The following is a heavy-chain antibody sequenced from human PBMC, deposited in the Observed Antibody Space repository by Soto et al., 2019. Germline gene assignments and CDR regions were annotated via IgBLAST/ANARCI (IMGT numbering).Heavy chain of an antibody. CDR1: GGTFSSYS. Sequence: QVQLVQSGAEVKKPGPSVKVSCKASGGTFSSYSINWVRQAPGQGLEWMGRIIPILGIANYAQKFQGRVTITADKSTSTAYMELSSLRSEDTAVYYCAREGAENYYYGMDVWGQGTTVTVSS. CDR2: IIPILGIA. V-gene: IGHV1-69*08. CDR3: AREGAENYYYGMDV. J-gene: IGHJ6*02.